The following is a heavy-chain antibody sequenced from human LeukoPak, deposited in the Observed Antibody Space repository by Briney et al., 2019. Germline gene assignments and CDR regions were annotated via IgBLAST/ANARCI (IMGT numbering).Heavy chain of an antibody. CDR3: ASAGNNYGNSGSLS. D-gene: IGHD2/OR15-2a*01. Sequence: GGSLRLSCAASGFTFSTYWMSWVRQAPGKGLEWVANINQDGSEKYYVDSVKGRFTISRDTAKNSLYLQMNSLRAEDTAVYYCASAGNNYGNSGSLSWGQGTLVTVSS. CDR2: INQDGSEK. J-gene: IGHJ4*02. V-gene: IGHV3-7*01. CDR1: GFTFSTYW.